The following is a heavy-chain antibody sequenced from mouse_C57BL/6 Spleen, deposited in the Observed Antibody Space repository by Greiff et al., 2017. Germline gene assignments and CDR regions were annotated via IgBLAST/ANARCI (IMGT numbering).Heavy chain of an antibody. J-gene: IGHJ1*03. Sequence: EVKLVESGGDLVKPGGSLKLSCAASGFTFSSYGMSWVRQTPYKRLEWVATISSGGSYTYYPDSVKGRFTISRDNAKNTLYLQMSSLKSEDTAMYYCASTGTMGYFDVWGTGTTVTVSS. V-gene: IGHV5-6*01. CDR1: GFTFSSYG. D-gene: IGHD4-1*01. CDR2: ISSGGSYT. CDR3: ASTGTMGYFDV.